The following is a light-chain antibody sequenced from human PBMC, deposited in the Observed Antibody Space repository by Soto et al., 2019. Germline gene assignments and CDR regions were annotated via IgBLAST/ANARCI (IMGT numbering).Light chain of an antibody. CDR2: DAS. CDR3: QQRSNWPPRIT. J-gene: IGKJ3*01. V-gene: IGKV3-11*01. Sequence: EIVLTQSPATLSLSPGERATLSCRASQSVSSSLAWYQQKPGQAPRLLIYDASNRATGIPARFSGSGSGTDFTLTISSLEPEDFAFYYCQQRSNWPPRITFGPGTKVDLK. CDR1: QSVSSS.